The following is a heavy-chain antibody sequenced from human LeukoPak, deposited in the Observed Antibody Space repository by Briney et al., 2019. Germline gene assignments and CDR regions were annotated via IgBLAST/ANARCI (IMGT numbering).Heavy chain of an antibody. CDR1: GFIFSNYA. D-gene: IGHD3-9*01. Sequence: PGASLRLSCAASGFIFSNYAMSWVRQAPGKGLEWGSAIGGRDGGTYYADSVEGRFTVSRNDPKNTLYLQMNTLRVEDTAVYYCAKWGDYDILTGYYDSDYWGHGTLVTVSS. CDR2: IGGRDGGT. V-gene: IGHV3-23*01. J-gene: IGHJ4*01. CDR3: AKWGDYDILTGYYDSDY.